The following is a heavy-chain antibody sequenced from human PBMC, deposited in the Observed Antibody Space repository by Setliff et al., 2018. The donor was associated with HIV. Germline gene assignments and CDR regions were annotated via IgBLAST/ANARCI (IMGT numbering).Heavy chain of an antibody. J-gene: IGHJ4*02. V-gene: IGHV4-34*01. CDR2: INHSGGT. CDR3: ARLPGYCSSTGCQGYFDY. CDR1: GGSFSDYN. Sequence: SETLSLTCAVYGGSFSDYNWSWIRQSPGRGLEWIGEINHSGGTNYNPSLKSRVTISADTSKNQFSLKLSSVTAADTAVYYCARLPGYCSSTGCQGYFDYWGQGTLV. D-gene: IGHD2-2*01.